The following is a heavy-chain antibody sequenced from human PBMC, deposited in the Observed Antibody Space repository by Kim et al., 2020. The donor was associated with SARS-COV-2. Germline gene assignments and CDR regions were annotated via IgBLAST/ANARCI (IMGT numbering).Heavy chain of an antibody. Sequence: GGSLRLSCAASGFTFSSYGMHWVRQAPGKGLEWVAVIWYDGSNKYYADSVKGRFTISRDNSKNTLYLQMNSLRAEDTAVYYCARGGYCSGGSCTGKRTREYYYYGMDVWGQGTTVTVSS. D-gene: IGHD2-15*01. V-gene: IGHV3-33*01. J-gene: IGHJ6*02. CDR1: GFTFSSYG. CDR3: ARGGYCSGGSCTGKRTREYYYYGMDV. CDR2: IWYDGSNK.